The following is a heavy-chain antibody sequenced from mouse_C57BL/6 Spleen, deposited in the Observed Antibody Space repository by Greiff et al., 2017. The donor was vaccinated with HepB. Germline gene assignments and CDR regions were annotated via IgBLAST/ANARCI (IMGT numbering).Heavy chain of an antibody. D-gene: IGHD1-1*02. J-gene: IGHJ2*01. CDR2: ISDGGSYT. V-gene: IGHV5-4*01. CDR1: GFTFSSYA. CDR3: ARGNGYFDY. Sequence: EVQLVESGGGLVKPGGSLKLSCAASGFTFSSYAMSWVRQTPEKRLEWVATISDGGSYTYYPDNVKGRFTISRDNAKNNLYLQMRHLKSEDTAMYYCARGNGYFDYWGQGTTLTVSS.